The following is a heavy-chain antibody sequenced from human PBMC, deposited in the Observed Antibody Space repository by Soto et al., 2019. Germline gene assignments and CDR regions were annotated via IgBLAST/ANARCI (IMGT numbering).Heavy chain of an antibody. V-gene: IGHV4-59*08. CDR3: ARGWGEREGYVMDV. CDR2: IYYSEST. CDR1: GGSISGYY. J-gene: IGHJ6*04. Sequence: SETLSLTCTVSGGSISGYYWSWIRQPPGKELQYIGYIYYSESTNYNPSLKSRVTISDDTSTNQFSLTLSSVTAADTAVYYCARGWGEREGYVMDVRGKGTTVTVSS. D-gene: IGHD3-16*01.